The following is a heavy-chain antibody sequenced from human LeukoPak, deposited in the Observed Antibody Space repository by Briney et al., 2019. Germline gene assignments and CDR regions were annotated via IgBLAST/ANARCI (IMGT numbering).Heavy chain of an antibody. CDR1: GYTFTSYY. J-gene: IGHJ5*02. V-gene: IGHV1-46*01. Sequence: ASVKVSCKASGYTFTSYYMHWVRQAPGQVLEWMGIIKPSGGSTTYAQKFQGRVTMTRDTSTSTVYMELSSLRSEDTAVYYCARGVYSRSSVNWFDPWGQGTLVTVSS. CDR3: ARGVYSRSSVNWFDP. D-gene: IGHD6-6*01. CDR2: IKPSGGST.